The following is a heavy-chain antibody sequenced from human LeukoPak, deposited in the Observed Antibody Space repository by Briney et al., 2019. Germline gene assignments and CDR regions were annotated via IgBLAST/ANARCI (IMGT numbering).Heavy chain of an antibody. J-gene: IGHJ4*02. CDR3: AARYSGYEIDY. Sequence: SVKVSCKASGFTFTSSAVQWVRQARGQRLEWIGWIVVGSGNTNNAQKFQERVTITRDMSTSTAYMELSSLRSEDTSVYYCAARYSGYEIDYWGQGTLVTVSS. D-gene: IGHD5-12*01. V-gene: IGHV1-58*01. CDR2: IVVGSGNT. CDR1: GFTFTSSA.